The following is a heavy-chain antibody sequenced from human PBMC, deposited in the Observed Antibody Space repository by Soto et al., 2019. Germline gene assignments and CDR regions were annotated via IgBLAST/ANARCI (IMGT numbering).Heavy chain of an antibody. V-gene: IGHV4-31*03. J-gene: IGHJ4*02. Sequence: QVQLQESGPGLVKPSQTLSLTCTVSGGSISSGGYYWSWIRQHPGKGLEWIGYIYYSGNTYYNPSLKSRVTIPEDTSKIQFSLKLSSVTAADTAVYYCARATYYYDSSGYSDRVLDYWGQGTLVTVSS. CDR2: IYYSGNT. D-gene: IGHD3-22*01. CDR3: ARATYYYDSSGYSDRVLDY. CDR1: GGSISSGGYY.